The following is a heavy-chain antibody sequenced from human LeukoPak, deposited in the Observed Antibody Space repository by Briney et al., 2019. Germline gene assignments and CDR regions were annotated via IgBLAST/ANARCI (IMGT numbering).Heavy chain of an antibody. J-gene: IGHJ4*02. CDR3: GRYPHYGPANYFKGHYFDS. CDR1: GFPLSKYW. CDR2: INSDGTST. V-gene: IGHV3-74*01. D-gene: IGHD3-10*01. Sequence: GGSLRLSCGASGFPLSKYWIHWVRQAPGKGLLWVSRINSDGTSTAYADSVKGRFIISRDNGKNEVYLQLNSLRAEDTAVYYCGRYPHYGPANYFKGHYFDSWGQGTLVTVSA.